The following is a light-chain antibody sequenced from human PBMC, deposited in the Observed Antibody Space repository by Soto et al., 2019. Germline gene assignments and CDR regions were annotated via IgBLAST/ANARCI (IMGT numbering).Light chain of an antibody. CDR3: QESFFTLGT. Sequence: IQLTQSPSSLSASVGARVPITCRASQGISSYLAWYQQKPGKAPKVLIYAASTLQSGVPSRFSGSGSGTEFTLTINNLQREDFATYYCQESFFTLGTFGRGTKVDIK. CDR2: AAS. CDR1: QGISSY. J-gene: IGKJ1*01. V-gene: IGKV1-9*01.